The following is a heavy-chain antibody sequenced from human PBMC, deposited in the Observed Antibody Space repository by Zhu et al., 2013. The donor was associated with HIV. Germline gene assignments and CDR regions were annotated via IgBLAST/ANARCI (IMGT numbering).Heavy chain of an antibody. CDR3: ARGVRYCSSTSCYYYYYYMDV. Sequence: QVQLVQSGAEVKKPGSSVKVSCKASGGTFRNYAISWVRQAPGQGLEWMGWFNPKNFDTNYAQMFNGRVTMTGDTSITTAYMDVTRLTSDDTAVYYCARGVRYCSSTSCYYYYYYMDVWGKGPRSPSP. J-gene: IGHJ6*03. D-gene: IGHD2-2*01. CDR1: GGTFRNYA. CDR2: FNPKNFDT. V-gene: IGHV1-2*02.